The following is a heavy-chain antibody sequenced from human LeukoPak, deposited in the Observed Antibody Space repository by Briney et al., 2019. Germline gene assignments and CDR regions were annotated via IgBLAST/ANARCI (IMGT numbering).Heavy chain of an antibody. CDR1: GFTFSSYA. CDR2: ISYDGSNK. CDR3: ARLGYCSGGSCYRAFDI. J-gene: IGHJ3*02. D-gene: IGHD2-15*01. Sequence: GGSLRLSRAASGFTFSSYAMHWVRQAPGKGLEWVAVISYDGSNKYYADSVKGRFTISRDNSKNTLYLQMNSLRAEDTAVYYCARLGYCSGGSCYRAFDIWGQGTMVTVSS. V-gene: IGHV3-30*04.